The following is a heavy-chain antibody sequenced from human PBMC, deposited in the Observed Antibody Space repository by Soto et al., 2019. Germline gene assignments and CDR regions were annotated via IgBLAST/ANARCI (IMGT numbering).Heavy chain of an antibody. Sequence: EVQLVQSGAEVKKPGESLKISCKGSGYSFTSYWIGWVRQMPGNGLEWMGLIYPGDSDTRYSPSFQGQVTISADKSISTAYLQWSSLKASDTAMYYCARPDSSGYYYGHDAFDIWGQGTMVTVSS. CDR3: ARPDSSGYYYGHDAFDI. J-gene: IGHJ3*02. D-gene: IGHD3-22*01. CDR1: GYSFTSYW. V-gene: IGHV5-51*01. CDR2: IYPGDSDT.